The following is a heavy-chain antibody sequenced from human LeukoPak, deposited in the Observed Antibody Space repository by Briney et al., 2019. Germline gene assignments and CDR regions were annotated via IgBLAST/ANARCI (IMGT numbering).Heavy chain of an antibody. J-gene: IGHJ4*02. CDR3: AREHGDYPDY. CDR2: IFHTGST. Sequence: SQTLSLTCTVSGDYISSGGHYWNWLRQRPGKGLEWIGYIFHTGSTYYNPSLKSRVTISVDTSKNQFSLKLSSVTAADTAVYYCAREHGDYPDYWGQGTLVTVSS. V-gene: IGHV4-31*03. D-gene: IGHD4-17*01. CDR1: GDYISSGGHY.